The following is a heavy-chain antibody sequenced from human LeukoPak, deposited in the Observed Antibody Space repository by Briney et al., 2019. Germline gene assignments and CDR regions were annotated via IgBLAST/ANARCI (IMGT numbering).Heavy chain of an antibody. V-gene: IGHV3-23*01. Sequence: GGSLRLSCAASGFIFSSYAMSWVRQAPGKRLEWVSSVSGGGGSTYYADSVKGRFTISRDNSKSTLFLQMNSLRAKDTAVYYCAKSSYYDSSGYYREYYFDYWGQGTLVTVSS. D-gene: IGHD3-22*01. CDR1: GFIFSSYA. CDR2: VSGGGGST. CDR3: AKSSYYDSSGYYREYYFDY. J-gene: IGHJ4*02.